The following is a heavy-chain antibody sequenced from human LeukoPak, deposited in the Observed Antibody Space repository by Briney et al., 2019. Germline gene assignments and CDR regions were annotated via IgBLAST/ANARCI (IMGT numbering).Heavy chain of an antibody. CDR1: GFSFDTYA. CDR3: AKRGVVIRVILVGFHKEAYYFDS. D-gene: IGHD3-22*01. Sequence: GGSLRLSCAASGFSFDTYAMTWVRQAPGKGLEWVSAISGDGGSTYYAVSVKGRFTISRDNPKNTLILQMNSLRPEDTAVYFCAKRGVVIRVILVGFHKEAYYFDSWGQGALVTVSS. CDR2: ISGDGGST. J-gene: IGHJ4*02. V-gene: IGHV3-23*01.